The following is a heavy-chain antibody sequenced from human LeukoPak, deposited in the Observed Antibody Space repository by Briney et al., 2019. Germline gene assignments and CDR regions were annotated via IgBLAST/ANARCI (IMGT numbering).Heavy chain of an antibody. D-gene: IGHD3-10*01. CDR2: ISSSGSTI. J-gene: IGHJ4*02. Sequence: GGSLRLSCAASGFTFSDYYMSWIRQAPGKGLEWVSYISSSGSTIYYADSVKGRFTISRDNAKNSLYLQMNSLRAEDTAVFYCAKDRRYYYASGSYGFDYWGQGTLVTVSS. V-gene: IGHV3-11*04. CDR3: AKDRRYYYASGSYGFDY. CDR1: GFTFSDYY.